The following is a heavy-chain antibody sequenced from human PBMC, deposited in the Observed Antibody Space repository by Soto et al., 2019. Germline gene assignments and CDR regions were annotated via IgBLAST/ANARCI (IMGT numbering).Heavy chain of an antibody. V-gene: IGHV3-23*01. J-gene: IGHJ6*02. D-gene: IGHD6-13*01. CDR1: GFTFSSYA. CDR2: IGGSDSST. Sequence: EVQLLDSGGGLVQPGGSLRLSCAASGFTFSSYAMSWVRQAPGKGLEWVSTIGGSDSSTYYADSVRGRFTISRDNSKNTLFLHMNSLGAEDTAIYYCARDGLASSGFYGMDVWGQGTSVTVSS. CDR3: ARDGLASSGFYGMDV.